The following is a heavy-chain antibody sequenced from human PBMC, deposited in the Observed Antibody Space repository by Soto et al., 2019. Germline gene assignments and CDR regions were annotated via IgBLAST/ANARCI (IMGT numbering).Heavy chain of an antibody. CDR2: IYSDGSGP. J-gene: IGHJ4*02. Sequence: SLRLSCAASGFTFSNYWMHWVRQAPGKGLVWVSRIYSDGSGPMYADSVKGRFTISRNNAKSTLYLQMNSLRAEDTAVYYCATLNSFGSDYWGRGTLVTVSS. V-gene: IGHV3-74*03. D-gene: IGHD5-18*01. CDR1: GFTFSNYW. CDR3: ATLNSFGSDY.